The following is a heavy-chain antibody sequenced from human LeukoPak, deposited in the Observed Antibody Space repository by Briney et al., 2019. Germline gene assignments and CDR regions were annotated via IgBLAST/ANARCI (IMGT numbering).Heavy chain of an antibody. D-gene: IGHD5-12*01. Sequence: PGGSLRLSCAASGFTFSSYAMSWVRQAPGKGLEWVSAISGSGGSTYYADSVKGRFTISRDNSKNTLYLQMKSLRAENTAVYYCAKGSSGDIVATIVYFDYWGQGTLVTVSS. CDR1: GFTFSSYA. CDR2: ISGSGGST. J-gene: IGHJ4*02. CDR3: AKGSSGDIVATIVYFDY. V-gene: IGHV3-23*01.